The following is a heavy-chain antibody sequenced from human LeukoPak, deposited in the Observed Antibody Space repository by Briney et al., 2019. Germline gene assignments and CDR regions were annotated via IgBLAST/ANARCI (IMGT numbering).Heavy chain of an antibody. Sequence: PETLSLTCTVSGGSISSYYWSWIRQPPGKGLEWIGYIYYSGSTNYNPSLKSRVTISVDTSKNQFSLKLSSVTAADTAVYYCASGYYDSSGYYSPFDIWGQGTMVTVSS. CDR2: IYYSGST. J-gene: IGHJ3*02. D-gene: IGHD3-22*01. V-gene: IGHV4-59*01. CDR1: GGSISSYY. CDR3: ASGYYDSSGYYSPFDI.